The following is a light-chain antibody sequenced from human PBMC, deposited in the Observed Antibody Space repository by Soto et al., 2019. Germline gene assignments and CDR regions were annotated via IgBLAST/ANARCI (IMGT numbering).Light chain of an antibody. CDR1: QSVSSSR. Sequence: EIALTQSPGTLSLSPGERATLSCRASQSVSSSRLAWYRQKPGQAPRLLIYGASSRATGIPDRFSGSGSGTDFSLTISSLEPGDLAVYYCQQYGSSPRTFGQGTKVDIK. CDR2: GAS. CDR3: QQYGSSPRT. V-gene: IGKV3-20*01. J-gene: IGKJ1*01.